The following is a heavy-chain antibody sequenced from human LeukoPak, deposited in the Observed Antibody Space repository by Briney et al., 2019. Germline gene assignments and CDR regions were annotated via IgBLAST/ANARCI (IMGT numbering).Heavy chain of an antibody. CDR1: GFTFSSYG. J-gene: IGHJ6*02. CDR3: ARGYYDFWSGYPRDYYYYYGMDV. D-gene: IGHD3-3*01. CDR2: IWYDGSNK. Sequence: TGGSLRLSCAASGFTFSSYGMHWVRQAPGKGLEWVAVIWYDGSNKYYADSVKGRFTISRDNSKNTLYLQMNSLRAEDTAVYYCARGYYDFWSGYPRDYYYYYGMDVWGQGTTVTVSS. V-gene: IGHV3-33*08.